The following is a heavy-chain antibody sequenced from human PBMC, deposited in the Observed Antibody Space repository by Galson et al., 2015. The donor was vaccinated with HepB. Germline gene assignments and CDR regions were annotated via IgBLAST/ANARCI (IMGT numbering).Heavy chain of an antibody. CDR1: GYTFTSYD. D-gene: IGHD5-18*01. Sequence: SVKVSCKASGYTFTSYDINWVRQATGQGLEWMGWMNPNSGNTGYAQKFQGRVTMTRNTTISTAYMELSSLRSEDTAVYYCARGLLDTAMGYYYYNYGMDVWGQGTTVTVSS. V-gene: IGHV1-8*01. CDR2: MNPNSGNT. CDR3: ARGLLDTAMGYYYYNYGMDV. J-gene: IGHJ6*02.